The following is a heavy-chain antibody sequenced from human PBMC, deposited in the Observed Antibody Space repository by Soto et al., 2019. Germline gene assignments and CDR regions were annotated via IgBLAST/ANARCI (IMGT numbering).Heavy chain of an antibody. J-gene: IGHJ4*02. Sequence: QVQLVQSGAEVKKPGASVKVSCKASGYPFTSYYMHWVRQAPGQGLEWMGIINPSGGSTTYAQKFQGRVTMTRDTSTSTVYMELSSLRSDDTAVYSCARDYYESSGYYWGQGTLVTVSS. CDR1: GYPFTSYY. CDR3: ARDYYESSGYY. D-gene: IGHD3-22*01. CDR2: INPSGGST. V-gene: IGHV1-46*01.